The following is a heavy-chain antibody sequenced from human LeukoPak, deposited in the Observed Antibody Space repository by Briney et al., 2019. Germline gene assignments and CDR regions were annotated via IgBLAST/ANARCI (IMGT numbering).Heavy chain of an antibody. V-gene: IGHV1-69*05. CDR2: IIPIFGTA. CDR1: GYTFTSYY. J-gene: IGHJ6*03. CDR3: ASDGIAAAGLPYYYYYMDV. D-gene: IGHD6-13*01. Sequence: ASVKVSCKASGYTFTSYYMHWVRQAPGQGLEWMGGIIPIFGTANYAQKFQGRVTITTDESTSTAYMELSSLRSEDTAVYYCASDGIAAAGLPYYYYYMDVWGKGTTVTVSS.